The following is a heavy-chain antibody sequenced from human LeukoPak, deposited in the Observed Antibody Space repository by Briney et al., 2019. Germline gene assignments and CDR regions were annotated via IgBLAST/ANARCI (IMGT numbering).Heavy chain of an antibody. J-gene: IGHJ4*02. CDR3: AKDFENYYDSSGSVFDY. D-gene: IGHD3-22*01. CDR1: GFTFRSYG. Sequence: GGSLRLSCAASGFTFRSYGMHWVRQAPGKGLEWVTFIRNDGTTKYYADSVKGRFTISRDNSKNTLYLQMNSLRADDTAVYYCAKDFENYYDSSGSVFDYWGQGTLVTVSS. V-gene: IGHV3-30*02. CDR2: IRNDGTTK.